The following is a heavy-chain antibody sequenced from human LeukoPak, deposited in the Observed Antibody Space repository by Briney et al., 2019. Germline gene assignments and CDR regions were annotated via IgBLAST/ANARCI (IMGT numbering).Heavy chain of an antibody. CDR2: IIPILGIA. CDR3: ARDRGLRDDSSGYYALKGYYFDY. D-gene: IGHD3-22*01. CDR1: GGTFSSYA. Sequence: GASVKVSCKASGGTFSSYAISWVRQAPGQGLEWMGRIIPILGIANYAQKFQGRVTITADKSTSTAYMELSSLRSEDTAVYYCARDRGLRDDSSGYYALKGYYFDYWGQGTLVTVSS. J-gene: IGHJ4*02. V-gene: IGHV1-69*04.